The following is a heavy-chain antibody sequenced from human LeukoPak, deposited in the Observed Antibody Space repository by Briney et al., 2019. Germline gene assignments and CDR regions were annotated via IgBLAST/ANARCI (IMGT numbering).Heavy chain of an antibody. D-gene: IGHD3-3*01. CDR1: GYTFTGYY. V-gene: IGHV1-2*06. Sequence: GASVKVSCKASGYTFTGYYMHWVRQAPGQGLGWMGRINPNSGGTNYAQKFQGRVTMTRDTSISTAYMELSRLRSDDTAVYYCARGGYDFVYYYYGMDVWGQGTTVTVSS. J-gene: IGHJ6*02. CDR2: INPNSGGT. CDR3: ARGGYDFVYYYYGMDV.